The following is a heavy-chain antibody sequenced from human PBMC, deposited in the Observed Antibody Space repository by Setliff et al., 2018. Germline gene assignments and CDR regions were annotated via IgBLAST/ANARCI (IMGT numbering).Heavy chain of an antibody. CDR3: AKDRVNDGYWDFDS. V-gene: IGHV3-23*03. D-gene: IGHD1-1*01. CDR1: GFIFSDYY. Sequence: PGGSLRLSCAASGFIFSDYYMTWVRQAPGKGLEWVAGVIQGGSGVYADSVKGRSTISRDNSRNTFFLQMNNLRAEDTATYYCAKDRVNDGYWDFDSWGQGIVVTVSS. CDR2: VIQGGSG. J-gene: IGHJ4*02.